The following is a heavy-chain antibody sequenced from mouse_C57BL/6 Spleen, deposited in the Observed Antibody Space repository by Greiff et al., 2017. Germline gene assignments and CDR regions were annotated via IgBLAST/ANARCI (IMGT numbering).Heavy chain of an antibody. V-gene: IGHV5-17*01. Sequence: DVMLVESGGGLVKPGGSLKLSCAASGFTFSDYGMHWVRQAPEKGLEWVAYISSGSSTIYYAYTVKGRFTISRDNAKNTLFLQMTSLRSEDTAMYYCARGPYPYYYAMDYWGQGTSVTVSS. CDR2: ISSGSSTI. CDR3: ARGPYPYYYAMDY. J-gene: IGHJ4*01. CDR1: GFTFSDYG.